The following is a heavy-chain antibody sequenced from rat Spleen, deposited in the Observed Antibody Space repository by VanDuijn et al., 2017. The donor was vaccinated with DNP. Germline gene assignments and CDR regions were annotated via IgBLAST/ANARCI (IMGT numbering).Heavy chain of an antibody. V-gene: IGHV5-31*01. D-gene: IGHD1-11*01. Sequence: EVQLVESGGGPVQPGRSLKLSCVASGFIFSNYWMTWIRQAPGKGLEWVASITKTGDSTYYSDSVKGRFSISRDNAKSTLYLQMDSRRSEDTATYYCARDRNYGGYSYFDYWGQGVMVTVSS. CDR3: ARDRNYGGYSYFDY. CDR1: GFIFSNYW. CDR2: ITKTGDST. J-gene: IGHJ2*01.